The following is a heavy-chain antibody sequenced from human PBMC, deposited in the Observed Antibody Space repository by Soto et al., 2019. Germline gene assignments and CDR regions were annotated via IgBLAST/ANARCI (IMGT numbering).Heavy chain of an antibody. D-gene: IGHD5-12*01. V-gene: IGHV1-69*04. J-gene: IGHJ4*02. CDR3: ARIYSGYDSDDY. CDR2: IIPILGIA. CDR1: GYTFTSYA. Sequence: SVKVSCKASGYTFTSYAINWVRQAPGQGLEWMGRIIPILGIANYAQKFQGRVTITADKSTSTAYMELSSLRSEDTAVYYCARIYSGYDSDDYWGQGTLVTVSS.